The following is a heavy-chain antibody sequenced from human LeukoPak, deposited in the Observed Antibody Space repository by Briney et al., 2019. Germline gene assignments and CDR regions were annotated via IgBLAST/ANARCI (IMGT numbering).Heavy chain of an antibody. D-gene: IGHD3-22*01. Sequence: ASVKVSCKASGGTFSSYAISWVRQAPGQGLEWMGGIIPIFGTANYAQKFQGRVMITTDESTSTAYMELSSLRSEDTAVYYCARDYYYDSSGYYFWFDPWGQGTLVTVSS. CDR3: ARDYYYDSSGYYFWFDP. CDR1: GGTFSSYA. J-gene: IGHJ5*02. V-gene: IGHV1-69*05. CDR2: IIPIFGTA.